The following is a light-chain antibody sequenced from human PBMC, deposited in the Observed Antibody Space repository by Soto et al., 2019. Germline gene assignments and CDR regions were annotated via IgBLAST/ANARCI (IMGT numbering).Light chain of an antibody. J-gene: IGKJ1*01. CDR2: KAS. Sequence: DIQMTQSPSTLSASAGDTVTITCRASQNITTWLAWYLQKPGKAPKLLIYKASTLETGAPARFSGSGSETEFPLTIRSLQPDEFATYYCQHYNSPWRFGQGTKVE. V-gene: IGKV1-5*03. CDR3: QHYNSPWR. CDR1: QNITTW.